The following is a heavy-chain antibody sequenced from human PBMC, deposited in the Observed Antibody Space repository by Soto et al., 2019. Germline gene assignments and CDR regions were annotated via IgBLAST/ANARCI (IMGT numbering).Heavy chain of an antibody. D-gene: IGHD2-15*01. CDR1: GYSFTTYW. Sequence: GESLKISCKTSGYSFTTYWIAWVRQMPGRGLECMGIVYPDDSHTRYNPSFQGQVTISADKAISTAYLQWSSLKASDSAVYFWARRMVAAGRDDFDIWGQGTVVTVSS. V-gene: IGHV5-51*01. CDR3: ARRMVAAGRDDFDI. J-gene: IGHJ3*02. CDR2: VYPDDSHT.